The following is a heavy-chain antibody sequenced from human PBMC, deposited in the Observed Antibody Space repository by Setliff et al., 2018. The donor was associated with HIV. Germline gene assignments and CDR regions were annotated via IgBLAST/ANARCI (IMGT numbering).Heavy chain of an antibody. J-gene: IGHJ4*02. CDR3: ARGPKGYGDYIDY. CDR2: IYPGDSDT. V-gene: IGHV5-51*01. CDR1: GYSFTSYW. D-gene: IGHD4-17*01. Sequence: PGESLKISCKGSGYSFTSYWIGWVRQMPGKGLEWMGIIYPGDSDTRYSPSFQGQVTISADKSISTAYLQWSSLRAEDTAVYYCARGPKGYGDYIDYWGQGTLVTVSS.